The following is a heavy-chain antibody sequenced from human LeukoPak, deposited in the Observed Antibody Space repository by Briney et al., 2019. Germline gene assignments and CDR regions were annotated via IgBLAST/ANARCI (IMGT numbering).Heavy chain of an antibody. V-gene: IGHV3-21*01. CDR1: GFDLSPYT. D-gene: IGHD4-17*01. J-gene: IGHJ4*02. CDR2: ISSTSSYM. Sequence: SLRLSCSASGFDLSPYTMNWVRQAPGKGLEWVASISSTSSYMYYGDSLKGRFTISRDNAKNTLYLQLGSLRAEDTATYYCARRVTTFLSWGQGTLVVVSS. CDR3: ARRVTTFLS.